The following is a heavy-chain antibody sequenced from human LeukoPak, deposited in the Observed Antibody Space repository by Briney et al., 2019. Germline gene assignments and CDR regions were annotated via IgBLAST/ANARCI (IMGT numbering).Heavy chain of an antibody. J-gene: IGHJ4*02. D-gene: IGHD2-2*01. CDR2: IRFDGGNE. V-gene: IGHV3-30*02. CDR3: AKVLAGTCLTSSCPPDF. Sequence: GGSLRLSCAASGFVFSTYGMDWVRQAPGKGLEWVAYIRFDGGNEHYADSVKGRFTIPRDNSKNTLYLQMNSLRIDDTAVYYCAKVLAGTCLTSSCPPDFWGQGTLVTVSS. CDR1: GFVFSTYG.